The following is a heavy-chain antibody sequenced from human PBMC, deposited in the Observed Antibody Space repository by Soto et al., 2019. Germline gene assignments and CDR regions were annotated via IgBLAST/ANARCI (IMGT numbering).Heavy chain of an antibody. J-gene: IGHJ3*02. CDR1: GFTFSSYS. CDR3: ARDLGLEWLWGRGAFDI. Sequence: PGGSLRLSCAASGFTFSSYSMNWVRQAPGKGLEWVSYISSSSSTIYYADSVKGRFTISRDNAKNSLYLQMNSLRAEDTAVYYCARDLGLEWLWGRGAFDIWGQGTMVTVSS. CDR2: ISSSSSTI. D-gene: IGHD3-3*01. V-gene: IGHV3-48*01.